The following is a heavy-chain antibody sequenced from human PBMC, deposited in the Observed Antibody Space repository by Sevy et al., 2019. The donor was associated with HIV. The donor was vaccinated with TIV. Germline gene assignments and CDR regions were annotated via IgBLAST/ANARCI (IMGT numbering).Heavy chain of an antibody. CDR1: GFTFSDYY. J-gene: IGHJ6*02. Sequence: GGSLRLSCAASGFTFSDYYMSWIRQAPGMGLEWVSYISSSGSTIYYADSVKGRFTISRDNAKNSLYLQMNSLRAEDTAVYYCARGEYSYGYAYYYGMDVWGQWTTVTVSS. CDR2: ISSSGSTI. V-gene: IGHV3-11*01. CDR3: ARGEYSYGYAYYYGMDV. D-gene: IGHD5-18*01.